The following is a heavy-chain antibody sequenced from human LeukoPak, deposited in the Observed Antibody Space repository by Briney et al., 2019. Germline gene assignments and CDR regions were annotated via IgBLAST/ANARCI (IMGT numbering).Heavy chain of an antibody. D-gene: IGHD6-13*01. CDR1: GFTVSSNY. CDR3: ARDVAAAVFDY. Sequence: GGSLRLSCAASGFTVSSNYMSWVRQAPGKGLEWVSVIYSGGSTYYADSVKGRFTISRDNSKNTLYLQMNSLRAEDTAVYYCARDVAAAVFDYWGQGTLVTVSS. CDR2: IYSGGST. J-gene: IGHJ4*02. V-gene: IGHV3-53*01.